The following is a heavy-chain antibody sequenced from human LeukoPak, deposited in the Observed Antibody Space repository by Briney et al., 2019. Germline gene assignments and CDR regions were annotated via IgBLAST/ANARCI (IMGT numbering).Heavy chain of an antibody. CDR2: ISAYNGNT. CDR3: ARADRYGSGSYQYYYYYMDV. CDR1: GYTFTSYG. Sequence: ASVKVSCKASGYTFTSYGISWVRQAPGQGLEWMGWISAYNGNTNYAQKLQGRVTMTTDTSTSTAYMELRSLRSDDTAVYYCARADRYGSGSYQYYYYYMDVWGKGTTVTISS. V-gene: IGHV1-18*01. D-gene: IGHD3-10*01. J-gene: IGHJ6*03.